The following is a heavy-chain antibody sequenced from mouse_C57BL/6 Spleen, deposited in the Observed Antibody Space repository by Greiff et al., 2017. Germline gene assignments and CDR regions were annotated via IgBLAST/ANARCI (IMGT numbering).Heavy chain of an antibody. V-gene: IGHV1-52*01. CDR2: IDPSDSAT. J-gene: IGHJ4*01. CDR1: GFTFTSYW. CDR3: ARGRYYAMDD. Sequence: QVQLQQPGAELVRPGSSVKLSCKASGFTFTSYWMHWVKQRPIQGLEWIGNIDPSDSATHYNQKIKDKATLTVDKASSTAYMQLSSLTSEDSTVYYCARGRYYAMDDWGQGTSVTVSS.